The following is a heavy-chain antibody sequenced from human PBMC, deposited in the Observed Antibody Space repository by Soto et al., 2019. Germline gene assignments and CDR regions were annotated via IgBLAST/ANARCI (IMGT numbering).Heavy chain of an antibody. CDR3: AKDPSTGSADY. CDR2: LSKDGANE. D-gene: IGHD3-9*01. V-gene: IGHV3-23*01. Sequence: PGGSLILSSPASGFIWSNHSMNWVRQAPGKGLEWVSTLSKDGANEHYADSVKGRFTISRDGSKNTLYLQMNSLRAEDTAMYYCAKDPSTGSADYWGQGTQVTVSS. J-gene: IGHJ4*02. CDR1: GFIWSNHS.